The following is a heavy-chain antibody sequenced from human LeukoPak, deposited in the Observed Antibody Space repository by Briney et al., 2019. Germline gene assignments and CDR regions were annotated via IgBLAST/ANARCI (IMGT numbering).Heavy chain of an antibody. Sequence: PSETLSLTCTVSGGSISSSSYYWGWIRQPPGKGLEWIGSIYYSGSTYYNPPLKSLATISVDTSKNQFSLKLSSVTAADTAVYYCARRGQWPSPNDYWGQGTLVTVSS. D-gene: IGHD6-19*01. CDR2: IYYSGST. CDR1: GGSISSSSYY. V-gene: IGHV4-39*01. J-gene: IGHJ4*02. CDR3: ARRGQWPSPNDY.